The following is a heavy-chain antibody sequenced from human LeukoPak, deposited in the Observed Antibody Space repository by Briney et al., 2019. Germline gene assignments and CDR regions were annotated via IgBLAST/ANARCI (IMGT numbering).Heavy chain of an antibody. J-gene: IGHJ6*03. CDR1: GFTFSSYG. Sequence: PGGSLRLSCAASGFTFSSYGMHWVRQAPGKGLEWVAFIRYDGSNKYYADSVKGRFTISRDNSKNTLYLQMNSLRAEDTAVYYCAKDDGPLRFLEWFPYYYMDVWGKGTTVTVSS. CDR2: IRYDGSNK. V-gene: IGHV3-30*02. D-gene: IGHD3-3*01. CDR3: AKDDGPLRFLEWFPYYYMDV.